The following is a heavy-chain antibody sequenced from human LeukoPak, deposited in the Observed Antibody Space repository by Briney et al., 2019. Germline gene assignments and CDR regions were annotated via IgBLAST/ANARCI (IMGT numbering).Heavy chain of an antibody. CDR3: ATYRQVLLPFES. D-gene: IGHD2-8*02. CDR1: GFTFNDYG. Sequence: GGSLRLSCAASGFTFNDYGLSWVRQPPGKGLEWVSSIFPSGGEIHYADSVRGRFTISRDNSKSTLSLQMNSLRAEDTAIYYCATYRQVLLPFESWGQGTLVTVSS. CDR2: IFPSGGEI. V-gene: IGHV3-23*01. J-gene: IGHJ4*02.